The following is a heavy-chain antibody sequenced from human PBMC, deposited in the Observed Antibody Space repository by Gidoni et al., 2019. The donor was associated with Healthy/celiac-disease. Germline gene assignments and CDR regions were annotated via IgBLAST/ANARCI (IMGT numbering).Heavy chain of an antibody. V-gene: IGHV3-48*01. Sequence: EVQLVESGGGLVQPGRSLRLSCAASCFTFSSYSMNWVRQAPGKGLEWVSYISSSSSTIYYADSVKGRFTISRDNAKNSLYLQMNSLRAEDTAVYYCARRGPLTGDAFDIWGQGTMVTVSS. CDR3: ARRGPLTGDAFDI. J-gene: IGHJ3*02. CDR1: CFTFSSYS. CDR2: ISSSSSTI. D-gene: IGHD7-27*01.